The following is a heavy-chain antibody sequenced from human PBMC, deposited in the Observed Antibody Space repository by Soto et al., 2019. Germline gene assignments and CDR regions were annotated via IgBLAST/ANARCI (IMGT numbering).Heavy chain of an antibody. CDR1: GYTFTTSG. V-gene: IGHV1-18*01. Sequence: QVQLVQSGAEVKKPGASVKVSCKASGYTFTTSGITWVRQAPGQGLEWMGWISANNGNTNYAQNVQGRLTMTTDTSTSTAYMELRSLTTDDTAVYYCAKCGNWNYASESWGPGTLVTVS. CDR3: AKCGNWNYASES. D-gene: IGHD1-7*01. CDR2: ISANNGNT. J-gene: IGHJ5*02.